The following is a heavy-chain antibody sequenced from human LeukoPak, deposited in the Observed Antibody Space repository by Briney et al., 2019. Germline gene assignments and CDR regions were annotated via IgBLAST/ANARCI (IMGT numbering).Heavy chain of an antibody. CDR2: ISSSGSTI. CDR1: GFTFSSYE. D-gene: IGHD2-2*01. Sequence: GGSLRLSCAASGFTFSSYEMNWVRQAPGKGLEWVSYISSSGSTIYYADSVKGRFTISRDNAKNSLYLQMNSLRAEDTAVYYCASARYCSSTSCYDGMDVWGQGTTVTVSS. CDR3: ASARYCSSTSCYDGMDV. J-gene: IGHJ6*02. V-gene: IGHV3-48*03.